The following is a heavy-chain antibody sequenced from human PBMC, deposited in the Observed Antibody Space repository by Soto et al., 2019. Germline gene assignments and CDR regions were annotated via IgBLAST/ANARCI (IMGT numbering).Heavy chain of an antibody. V-gene: IGHV3-48*01. CDR2: IISSSSTI. Sequence: ESGGGLVQPGGSLRLSCAASGFTFSSYSMNWVRQAPGKGLEWVSYIISSSSTIYYADSVKGRFTISRDNAKNSLYLQMNSLRAEDTAVYYCARETLHEDAFDIWGQGTMVTVSS. CDR1: GFTFSSYS. CDR3: ARETLHEDAFDI. J-gene: IGHJ3*02.